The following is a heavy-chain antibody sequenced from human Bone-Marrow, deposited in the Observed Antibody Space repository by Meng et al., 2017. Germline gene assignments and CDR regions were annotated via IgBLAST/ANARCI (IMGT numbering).Heavy chain of an antibody. CDR1: GYTFTSYG. D-gene: IGHD4-17*01. CDR2: ISAYNGNT. J-gene: IGHJ5*02. Sequence: VWWVQSVAEVKKPGASVKVSCKASGYTFTSYGISWVRQAPGQGLEWMGWISAYNGNTNYAQKLQGRVTMTTDTSTSTAYMELRSLRSDDTAVYYCARDRYGDYPLDWFDPWGQGTLVTVSS. CDR3: ARDRYGDYPLDWFDP. V-gene: IGHV1-18*01.